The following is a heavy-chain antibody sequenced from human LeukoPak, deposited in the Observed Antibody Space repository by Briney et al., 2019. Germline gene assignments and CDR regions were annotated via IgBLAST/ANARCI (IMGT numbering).Heavy chain of an antibody. CDR2: IIPIFGTA. CDR3: ARLVGAPRSSWFDP. V-gene: IGHV1-69*13. J-gene: IGHJ5*02. D-gene: IGHD1-26*01. CDR1: GGTFSSYA. Sequence: GASVKVSCKASGGTFSSYAISWVRQAPGQGLEWMGGIIPIFGTANYAQKFQGRVTITADESTSTAYMELSSLRSEDTAVYYCARLVGAPRSSWFDPWGQGTLVTVSS.